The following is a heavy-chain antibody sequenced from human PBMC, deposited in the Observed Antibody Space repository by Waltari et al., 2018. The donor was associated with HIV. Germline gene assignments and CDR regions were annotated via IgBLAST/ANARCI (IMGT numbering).Heavy chain of an antibody. CDR2: IKSKTDGGTT. J-gene: IGHJ4*02. CDR1: GFTFSDAW. Sequence: LVESGGDLIKPGGCLRLSCSASGFTFSDAWMTWLRQAPGKGLEWVGRIKSKTDGGTTDYAAAVKGRFTISRDDSKNTLFLQMNSLKTEDTAVYYCVTEEGYGSGSYLDYWGQGTLLTVSS. V-gene: IGHV3-15*01. CDR3: VTEEGYGSGSYLDY. D-gene: IGHD3-10*01.